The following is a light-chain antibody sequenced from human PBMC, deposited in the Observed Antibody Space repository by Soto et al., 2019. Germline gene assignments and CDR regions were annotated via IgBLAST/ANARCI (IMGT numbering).Light chain of an antibody. V-gene: IGLV6-57*04. Sequence: NFMLTQPHSVSESPGKTVTISCTRSSGSIASNYVQWYQQRPGSAPTTVIYEDNQRPSGVPDRFSGSIDSSSNSASLTISGLKTEHEADYFCQSYDSSNLVVFGGGTKLTVL. J-gene: IGLJ2*01. CDR3: QSYDSSNLVV. CDR1: SGSIASNY. CDR2: EDN.